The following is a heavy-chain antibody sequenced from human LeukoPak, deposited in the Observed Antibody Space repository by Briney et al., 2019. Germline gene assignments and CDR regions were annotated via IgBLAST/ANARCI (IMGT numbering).Heavy chain of an antibody. V-gene: IGHV4-34*01. D-gene: IGHD6-6*01. CDR2: INHSGST. Sequence: SETLSLTCAVYGGSFSGYYRSWIRQPPGKGLEWIGEINHSGSTNYNPSLKSRVTISVDTSKNQFSLKLSSVTAADTAVYYCARHRVWNPTTFDYWGQGTLVTVSS. J-gene: IGHJ4*02. CDR1: GGSFSGYY. CDR3: ARHRVWNPTTFDY.